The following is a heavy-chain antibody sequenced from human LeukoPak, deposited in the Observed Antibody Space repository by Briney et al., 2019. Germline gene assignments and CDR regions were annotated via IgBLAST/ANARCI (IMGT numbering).Heavy chain of an antibody. V-gene: IGHV4-31*01. D-gene: IGHD3-10*01. CDR1: GASIDSGGFY. CDR3: ARERVTMVRGLSGMDV. J-gene: IGHJ6*02. Sequence: PSETLSLTCSVSGASIDSGGFYWSWIRQHPGKGLEWIGYISHSGSTYYNPSLQSHLNISVDTSQSQFSLRLTSVTAADTAVYYCARERVTMVRGLSGMDVWGQGTTVTVSS. CDR2: ISHSGST.